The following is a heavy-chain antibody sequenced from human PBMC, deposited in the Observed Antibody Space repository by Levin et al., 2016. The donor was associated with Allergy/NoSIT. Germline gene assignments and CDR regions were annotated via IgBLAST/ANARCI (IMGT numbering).Heavy chain of an antibody. CDR2: IYHSGST. V-gene: IGHV4-4*02. Sequence: WIRQPPGKGLEWIGEIYHSGSTNYNPSLKSRVTISVDKSKNQFSLKLSSVTAADTAVYYCASSLGELSLYRSYYYYGMDVWGQGTTVTVSS. J-gene: IGHJ6*02. CDR3: ASSLGELSLYRSYYYYGMDV. D-gene: IGHD3-16*02.